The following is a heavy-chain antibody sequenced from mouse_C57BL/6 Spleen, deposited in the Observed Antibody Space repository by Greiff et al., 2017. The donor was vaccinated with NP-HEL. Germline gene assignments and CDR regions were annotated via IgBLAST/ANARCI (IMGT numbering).Heavy chain of an antibody. V-gene: IGHV1-67*01. CDR3: GSAPQDMMVTTYDY. J-gene: IGHJ2*01. CDR1: GYTFTDYA. CDR2: ISTYYGDA. D-gene: IGHD2-3*01. Sequence: VQLQQSGPELVRPGVSVKISCKGSGYTFTDYAMHWVKQSHAKSLEWIGGISTYYGDASYNQKFKDKATMTVDKSSSTAYMELTRLTSEDSAVYYCGSAPQDMMVTTYDYWGQGTTLTVAS.